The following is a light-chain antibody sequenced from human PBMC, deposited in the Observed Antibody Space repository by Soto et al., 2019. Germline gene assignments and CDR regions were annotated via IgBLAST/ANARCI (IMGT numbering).Light chain of an antibody. CDR3: HQYYTSST. CDR2: WAS. V-gene: IGKV4-1*01. J-gene: IGKJ5*01. Sequence: DIVMTQSPDPLAVSLGERPTINWNSSQNVLYSSNNKNYLGWYQHKVEQPTKLLISWASSRASGVPDRFSGSGCGTDFTLTISSVQDEDVAAYYYHQYYTSSTFGQGTRLEIK. CDR1: QNVLYSSNNKNY.